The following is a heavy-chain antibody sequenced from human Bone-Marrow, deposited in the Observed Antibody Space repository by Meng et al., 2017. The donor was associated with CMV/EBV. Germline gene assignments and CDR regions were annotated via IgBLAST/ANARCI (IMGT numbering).Heavy chain of an antibody. Sequence: SVKVSCKASGGTFSSYAINWVRQAPGQGLEWMGGIIPFFATPNYAQKFQGRVTITADKSTSTAYMELSSLRSEDTAVYYCATDYVDDSGYLGVYWGQGTLVTVSS. CDR3: ATDYVDDSGYLGVY. J-gene: IGHJ4*02. CDR1: GGTFSSYA. V-gene: IGHV1-69*06. CDR2: IIPFFATP. D-gene: IGHD3-22*01.